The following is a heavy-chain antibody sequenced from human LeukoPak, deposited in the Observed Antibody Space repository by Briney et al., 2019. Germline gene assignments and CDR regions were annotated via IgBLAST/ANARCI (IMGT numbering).Heavy chain of an antibody. J-gene: IGHJ5*02. V-gene: IGHV1-46*01. CDR3: ARDQGCSSTSCQTYNWFDP. CDR2: INPSGGST. CDR1: GYTFTSYY. Sequence: ASVTVSCTASGYTFTSYYMHWVRQAPGQGLGWMGIINPSGGSTSYAQKFQGRVTMTRDTSTSTVYMELSSLRSEDTAVYYCARDQGCSSTSCQTYNWFDPWGQGTLVTVSS. D-gene: IGHD2-2*01.